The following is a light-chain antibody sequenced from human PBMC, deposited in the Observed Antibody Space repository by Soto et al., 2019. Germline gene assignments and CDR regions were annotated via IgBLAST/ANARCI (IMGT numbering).Light chain of an antibody. J-gene: IGKJ5*01. Sequence: AIQLTQSPSSLSASVGDRVTITCRASQGISSAFAWYQQRPGKVPKLLIYDVSSLQSGVPPRFSGSGSGTDFTLTISSLLPEDFATYYCHQSETVPLTFGPGTRLEVK. V-gene: IGKV1-13*02. CDR1: QGISSA. CDR2: DVS. CDR3: HQSETVPLT.